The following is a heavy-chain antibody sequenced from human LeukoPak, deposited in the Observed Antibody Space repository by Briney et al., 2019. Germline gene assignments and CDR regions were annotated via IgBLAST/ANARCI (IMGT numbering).Heavy chain of an antibody. V-gene: IGHV4-59*01. CDR1: GGSISSYY. J-gene: IGHJ3*02. CDR2: IYYSGST. Sequence: SETLSLTCTVSGGSISSYYWSWIRQPPGKGLEWIGCIYYSGSTNYNPSLKSRVTISVDTSKNQFSLKLSSVTAADTAVYYCARSRSSSWDDAFDIWGQGTMVTVSS. CDR3: ARSRSSSWDDAFDI. D-gene: IGHD6-13*01.